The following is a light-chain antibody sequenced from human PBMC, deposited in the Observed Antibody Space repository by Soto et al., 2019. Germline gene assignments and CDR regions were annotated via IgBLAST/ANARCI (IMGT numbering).Light chain of an antibody. J-gene: IGKJ1*01. CDR1: QSVSSN. CDR3: QQYNNWPGT. Sequence: EIVNTQCPGTLSVSPGERATLSCRASQSVSSNLAWYQQKPGQAPRLLIYGASTRATGIPARFSGSGSGTEFTLTISSLQSEDFAVYYCQQYNNWPGTFGQGTKVDIK. CDR2: GAS. V-gene: IGKV3-15*01.